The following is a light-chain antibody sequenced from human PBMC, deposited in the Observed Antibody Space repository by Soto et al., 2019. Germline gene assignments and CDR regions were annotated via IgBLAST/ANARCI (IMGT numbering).Light chain of an antibody. CDR2: SNN. J-gene: IGLJ2*01. CDR1: SSNIGSHT. Sequence: QFVLTQPPSASGTPGQRVTISCSGSSSNIGSHTVNWYQQLPGTAPKLLIYSNNQRPSGVPDRFSGSKSGTSASLAISGLQSEDEADYYCAAWDDSLNGRVVFGGGTKLTVL. V-gene: IGLV1-44*01. CDR3: AAWDDSLNGRVV.